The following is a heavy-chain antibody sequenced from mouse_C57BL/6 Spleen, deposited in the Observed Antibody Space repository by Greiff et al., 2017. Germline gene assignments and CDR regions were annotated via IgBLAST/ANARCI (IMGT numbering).Heavy chain of an antibody. CDR2: IYPGDGDT. V-gene: IGHV1-82*01. D-gene: IGHD1-1*02. CDR3: ARGKLGMVY. J-gene: IGHJ2*01. Sequence: VKLMESGPELVKPGASVKISCKASGYAFSSSWMNWVKQRPGKGLEWIGRIYPGDGDTNYNGKFKGKATLTADKSSSTAYMQLSSLTSEDSAVYFCARGKLGMVYWGQGTTLTVSS. CDR1: GYAFSSSW.